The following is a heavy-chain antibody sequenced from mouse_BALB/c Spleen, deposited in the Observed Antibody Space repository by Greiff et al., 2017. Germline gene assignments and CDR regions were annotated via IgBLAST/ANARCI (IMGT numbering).Heavy chain of an antibody. V-gene: IGHV5-17*02. CDR1: GFTFSSFG. CDR3: ARSGRITGVDY. CDR2: ISSGSSTI. Sequence: EVQRQQSGGGLVQPGGSRKLSCAASGFTFSSFGMHWVRQAPEKGLEWVAYISSGSSTIYYADTVKGRFTISRDNPKNTLFLQMTSLRSEDTAMYYCARSGRITGVDYWGQGTSVTVSS. J-gene: IGHJ4*01.